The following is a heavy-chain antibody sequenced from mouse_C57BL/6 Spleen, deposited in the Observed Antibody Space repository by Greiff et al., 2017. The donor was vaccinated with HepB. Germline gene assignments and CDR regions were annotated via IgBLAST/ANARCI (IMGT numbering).Heavy chain of an antibody. V-gene: IGHV1-15*01. J-gene: IGHJ4*01. CDR3: TRFGGGNYAMDY. CDR1: GYTFTDYE. CDR2: IDPETGGT. Sequence: VQLQQSGAELVRPGASVTLSCKASGYTFTDYEMHWVKQTPVHGLEWIGAIDPETGGTAYNQKFKGKAILTADKSSSTAYMELRSLTSEDSAVYYCTRFGGGNYAMDYWGQGTSVTVSS.